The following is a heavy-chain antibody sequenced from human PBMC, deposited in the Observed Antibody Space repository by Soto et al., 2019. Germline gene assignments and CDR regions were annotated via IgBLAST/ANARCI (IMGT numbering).Heavy chain of an antibody. V-gene: IGHV1-69*01. Sequence: QVQLVQSGAEVQKPGSSVKVSCKASGGTFGSYAISWVRQAPGQGLEWMGGIIPIPGTANYAQKFQGRVTIAAADSTSTAYMELSSLRSEDTAVYYCARSQGSSTSLENYYYYYYGMDVWGQGTTVTVSS. CDR1: GGTFGSYA. J-gene: IGHJ6*02. CDR2: IIPIPGTA. D-gene: IGHD2-2*01. CDR3: ARSQGSSTSLENYYYYYYGMDV.